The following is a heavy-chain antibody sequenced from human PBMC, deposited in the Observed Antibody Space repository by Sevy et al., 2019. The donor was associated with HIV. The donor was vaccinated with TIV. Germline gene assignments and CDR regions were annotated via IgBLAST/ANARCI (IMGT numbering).Heavy chain of an antibody. D-gene: IGHD2-15*01. CDR1: GFTFSSYA. J-gene: IGHJ6*02. CDR3: ARGGYCSGGSCYSLYYYNGMDV. Sequence: GGSLRLSCAASGFTFSSYAMHWVRQAPGKGLEWVAVISYDGRNKYYADSVKGRFTISRDNSKNTLYLQMNSLRAEDKAVYYSARGGYCSGGSCYSLYYYNGMDVWGQGTTVTVSS. CDR2: ISYDGRNK. V-gene: IGHV3-30*04.